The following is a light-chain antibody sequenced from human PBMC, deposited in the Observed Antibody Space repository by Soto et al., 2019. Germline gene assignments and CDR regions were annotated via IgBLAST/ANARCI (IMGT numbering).Light chain of an antibody. CDR3: QQYGSSPAT. CDR1: QSVTSNY. J-gene: IGKJ2*01. CDR2: GAS. V-gene: IGKV3-20*01. Sequence: EIVLTQSPGTLSLPPGERATLSCRASQSVTSNYLAWYQQKPGQAPGLLIYGASSRATGIPARFSGSGSGTDFTLTISRLEPEDFAVYYCQQYGSSPATFGQGTKLEIQ.